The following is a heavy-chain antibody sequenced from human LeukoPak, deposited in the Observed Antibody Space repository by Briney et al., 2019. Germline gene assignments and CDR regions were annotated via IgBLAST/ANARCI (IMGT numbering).Heavy chain of an antibody. CDR3: ARDFTGP. CDR2: INHSGST. Sequence: PSETLSLTCAVYGGSFSGYYWSWIRQPPGKGLEWIGEINHSGSTNYNPSLKSRVTISVDTSKNQFSLKLSSVTAADTAVYYCARDFTGPWGQGTLVTVSS. D-gene: IGHD2-8*02. J-gene: IGHJ5*02. V-gene: IGHV4-34*01. CDR1: GGSFSGYY.